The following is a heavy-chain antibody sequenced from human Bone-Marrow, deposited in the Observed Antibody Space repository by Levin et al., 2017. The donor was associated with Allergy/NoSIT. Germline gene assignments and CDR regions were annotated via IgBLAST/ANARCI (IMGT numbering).Heavy chain of an antibody. Sequence: SETLSLTCTVSGGSISSSSYYWGWIRQPPGKGLEWIGSIYYSGSTYYNPSLKSRVTISVDTSKNQFSLKLSSVTAADTAVYYCARHRLRDDYSNYPFDYWGQGTLVTVSS. CDR1: GGSISSSSYY. CDR2: IYYSGST. CDR3: ARHRLRDDYSNYPFDY. J-gene: IGHJ4*02. D-gene: IGHD4-11*01. V-gene: IGHV4-39*01.